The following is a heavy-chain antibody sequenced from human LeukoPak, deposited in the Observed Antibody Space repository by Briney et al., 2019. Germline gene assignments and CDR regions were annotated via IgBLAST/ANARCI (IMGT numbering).Heavy chain of an antibody. J-gene: IGHJ4*02. D-gene: IGHD6-13*01. CDR2: IYHSGST. CDR3: ARDQGYYSSSWVFDY. Sequence: SETLSLTCSVSGDSIRSNYWNWIRQPPGKGLERIGSIYHSGSTYYNPSLKSRVTISVDTSKNQFSLKLSSVTAADTAVYYCARDQGYYSSSWVFDYWGQGTLVTVSS. CDR1: GDSIRSNY. V-gene: IGHV4-38-2*02.